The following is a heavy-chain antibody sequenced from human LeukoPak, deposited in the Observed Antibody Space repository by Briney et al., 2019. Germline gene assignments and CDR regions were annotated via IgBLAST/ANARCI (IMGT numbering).Heavy chain of an antibody. V-gene: IGHV3-7*05. CDR2: INQDGSEK. D-gene: IGHD1-26*01. CDR3: ARDYRRSLDY. Sequence: GGSLRLSCAASGVTFSSFWMTWVRQAPGKGLEWVANINQDGSEKYYVDSVKGRFTISRDNARSSLSLQMNSLRAEDTAVCYCARDYRRSLDYWGQGTLVTVSS. J-gene: IGHJ4*02. CDR1: GVTFSSFW.